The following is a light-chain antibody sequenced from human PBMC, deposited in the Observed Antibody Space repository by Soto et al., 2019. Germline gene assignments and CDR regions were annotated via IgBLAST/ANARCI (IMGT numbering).Light chain of an antibody. CDR1: SSDVGGYDY. Sequence: QSALTQPPSVSGSPGQSVTISCTGTSSDVGGYDYVSWYQQCPGKAPKLLIYDVTKRPSGVPDRFSGSKSGNTASLTISGLQAEDEADFYCCSYGGSFPYVFGTGTKLTVL. CDR3: CSYGGSFPYV. J-gene: IGLJ1*01. V-gene: IGLV2-11*01. CDR2: DVT.